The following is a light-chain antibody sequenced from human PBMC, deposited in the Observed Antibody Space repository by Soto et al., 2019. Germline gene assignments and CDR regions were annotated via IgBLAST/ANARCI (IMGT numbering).Light chain of an antibody. Sequence: DIQLTQSPSFLSASVGDRVTITCRASQGISSYLAWYQQKPGKAPKLLIYAASTLQSGVPSRFSGSGSGTDFTLTISSLQPEDSATYYCQESYSSPLTFGQGTKVDIK. CDR1: QGISSY. CDR3: QESYSSPLT. V-gene: IGKV1-9*01. CDR2: AAS. J-gene: IGKJ1*01.